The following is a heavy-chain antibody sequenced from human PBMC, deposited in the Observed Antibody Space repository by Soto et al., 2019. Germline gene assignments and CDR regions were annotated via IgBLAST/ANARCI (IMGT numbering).Heavy chain of an antibody. J-gene: IGHJ4*02. V-gene: IGHV3-48*02. CDR1: GFTFTSYI. Sequence: GGSLRLSCAASGFTFTSYIMDWVRQAPGQGLEWVSYITSKSTTIKYADSVKGRFTVSRDNAKNSLYLQLNSLRDEDTAVYYCAREMGACSDSRCYPGPYDSWGQGTMVTV. D-gene: IGHD3-16*01. CDR3: AREMGACSDSRCYPGPYDS. CDR2: ITSKSTTI.